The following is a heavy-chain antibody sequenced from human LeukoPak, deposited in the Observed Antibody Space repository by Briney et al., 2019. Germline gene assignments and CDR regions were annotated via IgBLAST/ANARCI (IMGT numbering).Heavy chain of an antibody. D-gene: IGHD3-9*01. CDR2: IYYSGST. V-gene: IGHV4-59*01. Sequence: SETLSLTCTVSGGSISSYYWSWIRQPPGKGLERIGYIYYSGSTNYNPSLKSRVTISVDTSKNQFSLKLSSVTAADTAVYYCARGSHFDWMYDYWGQGTLVTVSS. J-gene: IGHJ4*02. CDR1: GGSISSYY. CDR3: ARGSHFDWMYDY.